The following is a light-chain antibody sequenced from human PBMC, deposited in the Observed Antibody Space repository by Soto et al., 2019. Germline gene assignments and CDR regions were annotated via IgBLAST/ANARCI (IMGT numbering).Light chain of an antibody. CDR1: QSVNSN. CDR3: QQYNNWPYT. J-gene: IGKJ2*01. CDR2: GAS. V-gene: IGKV3-15*01. Sequence: EIVMTQSPATLSVSPGERATLSCRASQSVNSNLAWYQQESGQPPRLLIYGASTRATGIPARFSGSGSGTEFTLTISSLQSEDFAVYYCQQYNNWPYTFGQGTKVDIK.